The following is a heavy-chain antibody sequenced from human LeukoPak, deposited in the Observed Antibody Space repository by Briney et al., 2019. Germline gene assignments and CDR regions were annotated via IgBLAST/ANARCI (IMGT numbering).Heavy chain of an antibody. CDR3: ARHKSQGARIAVAGDFDY. Sequence: ASQTLSLTCTVSGGSISSYYWSWIRQPPGKGLEWIGYIYYSGSTNYNPSLKSRVTISVDTSKNQFSLKLSSVTAADTAVYYCARHKSQGARIAVAGDFDYWGQGTLVTVSS. D-gene: IGHD6-19*01. V-gene: IGHV4-59*08. J-gene: IGHJ4*02. CDR1: GGSISSYY. CDR2: IYYSGST.